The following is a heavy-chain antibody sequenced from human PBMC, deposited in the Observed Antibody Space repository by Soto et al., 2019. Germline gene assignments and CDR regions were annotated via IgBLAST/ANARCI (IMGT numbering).Heavy chain of an antibody. V-gene: IGHV1-18*01. CDR3: ARDRSELERDFDI. CDR1: GYTFTSYG. CDR2: ISAYNGNT. J-gene: IGHJ3*02. D-gene: IGHD1-1*01. Sequence: QVQLVQSGAEVKKHGASVKVSCKASGYTFTSYGISWVRQAPGQGLEWMGWISAYNGNTIYAQKLQGRDTMTTDTATSAAYMELRSLRSDDTAVYYCARDRSELERDFDIWGQGTMVTVSS.